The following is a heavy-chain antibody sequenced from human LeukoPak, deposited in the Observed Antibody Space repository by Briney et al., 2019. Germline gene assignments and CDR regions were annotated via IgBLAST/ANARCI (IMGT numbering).Heavy chain of an antibody. J-gene: IGHJ4*02. CDR3: ARVGLYDSSDY. V-gene: IGHV3-74*01. CDR1: GFTFSNFW. D-gene: IGHD3-9*01. Sequence: GGSLRLSGAAFGFTFSNFWMYGVRQPPGKGLVWVSRISNDGSNTNYADSVKGRFTISRDNAKNTLYLQMDSLRAEDTAIYCCARVGLYDSSDYWGQGTLVTVSS. CDR2: ISNDGSNT.